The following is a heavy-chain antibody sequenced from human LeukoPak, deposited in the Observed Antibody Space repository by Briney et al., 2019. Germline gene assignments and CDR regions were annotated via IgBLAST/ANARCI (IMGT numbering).Heavy chain of an antibody. CDR1: GYYISNGYY. V-gene: IGHV4-38-2*02. Sequence: PSETLSLTCVVSGYYISNGYYWGWIRQSPGKGLDWIGTIYHRGSTYYNPYLTSRVTVAVDTSKHEFSLKLRSVTAADTAVYYCARDRRLRGKPAWYFEYWGQGTPVIVSS. CDR3: ARDRRLRGKPAWYFEY. CDR2: IYHRGST. J-gene: IGHJ4*02.